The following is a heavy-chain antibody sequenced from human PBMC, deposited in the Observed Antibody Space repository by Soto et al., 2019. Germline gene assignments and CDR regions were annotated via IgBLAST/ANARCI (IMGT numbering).Heavy chain of an antibody. CDR1: GFPFNTYA. CDR3: AKGGYIYGLDP. CDR2: ISESGDNA. D-gene: IGHD5-18*01. J-gene: IGHJ5*02. V-gene: IGHV3-23*01. Sequence: GGSLRLSCAASGFPFNTYAMSWVRQAPGKGPEWVSAISESGDNAFYADSVQGRFTISRDNSYNILYLQMNSLRAEDTALYFCAKGGYIYGLDPWGQGTLVTVSS.